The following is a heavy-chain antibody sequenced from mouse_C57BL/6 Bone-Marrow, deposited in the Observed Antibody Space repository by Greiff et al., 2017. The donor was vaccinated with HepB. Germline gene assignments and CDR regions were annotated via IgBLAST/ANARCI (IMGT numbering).Heavy chain of an antibody. CDR3: ARDYYGSSYPSFAY. CDR2: ILPGSGST. V-gene: IGHV1-9*01. Sequence: VQVVESGAELMKPGASVKLSCKATGYTFTGYWIEWVKQRPGHGLEWIGEILPGSGSTNYNEKFKGKATFTADTSSNTAYMQLSSLTTEDSAIYYWARDYYGSSYPSFAYWGQGTLVTVSA. CDR1: GYTFTGYW. D-gene: IGHD1-1*01. J-gene: IGHJ3*01.